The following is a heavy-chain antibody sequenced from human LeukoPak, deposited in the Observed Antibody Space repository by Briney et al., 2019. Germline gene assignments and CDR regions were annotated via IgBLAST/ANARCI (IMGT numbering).Heavy chain of an antibody. CDR2: MNPNSGNT. CDR3: ARANVPLGDYVYDY. D-gene: IGHD4-17*01. Sequence: GESLKISCKGSGYTFTSYDINWVRQATGQGLEWMGWMNPNSGNTGYAQKFQGRVTITRNTSISTAYMELSSLRSEDTAVYYCARANVPLGDYVYDYWGQGTLVTVSS. CDR1: GYTFTSYD. V-gene: IGHV1-8*03. J-gene: IGHJ4*02.